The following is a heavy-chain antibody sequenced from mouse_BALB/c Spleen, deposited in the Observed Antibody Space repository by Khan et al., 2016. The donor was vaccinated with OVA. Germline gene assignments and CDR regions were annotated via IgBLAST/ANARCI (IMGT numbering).Heavy chain of an antibody. J-gene: IGHJ2*01. CDR3: ARSVTITTVVATDFDY. CDR2: ISYSGRT. CDR1: GYSITSDYA. D-gene: IGHD1-1*01. V-gene: IGHV3-2*02. Sequence: VQLQESGPGLVKPSQSLSLTCTVTGYSITSDYAWNWIRQFPGNKLEWMGYISYSGRTSYNPSLKSRISITRDTSKNQFFLQLNSVTTEDTATYSCARSVTITTVVATDFDYWGQGTTLTVSS.